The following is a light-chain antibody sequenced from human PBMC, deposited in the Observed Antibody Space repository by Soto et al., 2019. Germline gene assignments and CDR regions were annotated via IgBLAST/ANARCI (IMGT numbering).Light chain of an antibody. CDR3: QQYGSSPRT. V-gene: IGKV3-20*01. CDR1: QRVSSSY. CDR2: GAS. Sequence: IVLTQSPGTLSLSPGERATLSCRGRQRVSSSYLAWYQQKPGQAPRLLIYGASSRATGIPDRCSGSGSGTDFTLTISRLEPEDFAVYYCQQYGSSPRTFGQGTKV. J-gene: IGKJ1*01.